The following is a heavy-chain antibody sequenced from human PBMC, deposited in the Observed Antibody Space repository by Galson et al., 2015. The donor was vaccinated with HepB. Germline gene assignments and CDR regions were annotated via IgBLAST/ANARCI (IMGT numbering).Heavy chain of an antibody. Sequence: SLRLSCAASGFIVSDNYMTWVRQAPGKGLKWVSVINSGGRTYYADTVKGRFTISRDNSENTLYLQMTDLRVEDTAVYYCATSGAARPSWGQGTLVTVSP. CDR3: ATSGAARPS. CDR1: GFIVSDNY. D-gene: IGHD6-13*01. V-gene: IGHV3-66*01. CDR2: INSGGRT. J-gene: IGHJ4*02.